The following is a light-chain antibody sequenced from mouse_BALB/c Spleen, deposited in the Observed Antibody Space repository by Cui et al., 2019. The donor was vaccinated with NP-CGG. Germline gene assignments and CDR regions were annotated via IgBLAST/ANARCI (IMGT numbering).Light chain of an antibody. J-gene: IGLJ1*01. CDR3: ALWYSNHWV. CDR1: PGAVTTSNY. CDR2: GTN. Sequence: QAVVTQESALTTSPGETDTLTCRSSPGAVTTSNYANWVQEKPDHLFTGLIGGTNNRAPGVPARFSGSRIGDKAALTITGAQTEDEAIYFCALWYSNHWVFGGGTKLTVL. V-gene: IGLV1*01.